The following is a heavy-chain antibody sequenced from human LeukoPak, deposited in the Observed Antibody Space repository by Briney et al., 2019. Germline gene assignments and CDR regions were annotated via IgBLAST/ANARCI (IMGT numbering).Heavy chain of an antibody. V-gene: IGHV4-39*07. CDR1: GASISGSSYY. CDR2: IYYSGST. CDR3: ARACQPSVRQLWSATYYYMDV. Sequence: PSETLSLTCTVSGASISGSSYYWGWIRQSPGKGLEWIGSIYYSGSTYYNPSLKSRVTISVDTSKNQFSLKLSSVTAADTAVYYCARACQPSVRQLWSATYYYMDVWGKGTTVTVSS. D-gene: IGHD5-18*01. J-gene: IGHJ6*03.